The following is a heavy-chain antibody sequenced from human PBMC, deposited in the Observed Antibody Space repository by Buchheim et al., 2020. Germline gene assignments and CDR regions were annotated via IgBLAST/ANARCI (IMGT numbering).Heavy chain of an antibody. CDR1: GFTFRSYE. CDR2: ISSSGTTI. Sequence: EVQLVESGGDLVQPGGSLRLSCAASGFTFRSYEMNWVRQAPGKGLEWLSYISSSGTTIYYADSVKGRFSISRDNDKKSLCLQMNSLRAEDTAVYYCARETFYYDSSGYYHHYFDYWGQGTL. V-gene: IGHV3-48*03. D-gene: IGHD3-22*01. J-gene: IGHJ4*02. CDR3: ARETFYYDSSGYYHHYFDY.